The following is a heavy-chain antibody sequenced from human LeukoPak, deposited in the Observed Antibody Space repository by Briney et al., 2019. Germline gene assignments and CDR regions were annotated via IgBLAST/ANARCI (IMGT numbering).Heavy chain of an antibody. CDR3: ARDGGVRGAGDY. J-gene: IGHJ4*02. Sequence: QPGRSLRLSCAASGFIFSSYGMHWVRQAPGKGLEWVAVIWYDGSNKYYADSVKGRFTISRDNSKNTLYLQVNSLRAEDTAVYYCARDGGVRGAGDYWGQGTLVTVSS. CDR2: IWYDGSNK. V-gene: IGHV3-33*01. D-gene: IGHD3-10*01. CDR1: GFIFSSYG.